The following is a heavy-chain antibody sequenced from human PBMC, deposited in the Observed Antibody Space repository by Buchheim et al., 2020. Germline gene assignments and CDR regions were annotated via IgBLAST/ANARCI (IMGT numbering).Heavy chain of an antibody. CDR1: GFTFSTYW. D-gene: IGHD1-26*01. CDR3: ASAWELFDY. Sequence: EVQLVESGGGLVQPGGSLRLSCAASGFTFSTYWMLWVRQAPGKGLVWVSHINSDGRSTRYADSVKGRFTISRDNAKNTRYLQMNSLRAEDTAVYYCASAWELFDYWGQGAL. J-gene: IGHJ4*02. V-gene: IGHV3-74*01. CDR2: INSDGRST.